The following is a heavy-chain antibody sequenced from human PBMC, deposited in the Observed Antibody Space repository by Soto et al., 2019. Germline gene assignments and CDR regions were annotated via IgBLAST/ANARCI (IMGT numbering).Heavy chain of an antibody. CDR1: GFTFSSYS. J-gene: IGHJ4*02. Sequence: PGGSLRLSCAASGFTFSSYSMNWVRQAPGKGLEWVSSISSSSSYIYYADSVKGRFTISRDNAKNSLYLQMNSLRAEDTAVYYCARDVPVVVITSYFDYWGQGTLVTV. V-gene: IGHV3-21*01. D-gene: IGHD3-22*01. CDR3: ARDVPVVVITSYFDY. CDR2: ISSSSSYI.